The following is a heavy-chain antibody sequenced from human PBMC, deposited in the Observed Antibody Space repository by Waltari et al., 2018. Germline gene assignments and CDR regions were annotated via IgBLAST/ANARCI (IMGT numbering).Heavy chain of an antibody. Sequence: EVQLVESGGGLVKPGGSLRLSCAASGFTFSSYSMNWVRQAPGKGLEWVSSISSSSSYIYYADPVKGRCTISRDNAKTSLYLQMNSRRAEDTAVYYCARDHSSSGIFCYWGQGTLVTVSS. D-gene: IGHD6-6*01. CDR1: GFTFSSYS. V-gene: IGHV3-21*01. CDR2: ISSSSSYI. J-gene: IGHJ4*02. CDR3: ARDHSSSGIFCY.